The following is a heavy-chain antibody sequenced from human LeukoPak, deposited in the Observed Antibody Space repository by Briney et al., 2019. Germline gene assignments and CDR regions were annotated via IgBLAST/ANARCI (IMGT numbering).Heavy chain of an antibody. CDR3: ARDRGVVVVAARGNWFDP. D-gene: IGHD2-15*01. J-gene: IGHJ5*02. CDR2: INPNSGGT. Sequence: ASVKVSCKASGYTFTGYYMHWVRQAPGQGLEWMGWINPNSGGTNYAQKFQGRVTMTTDTSTSTAYMELRSLRSDDTAVYYCARDRGVVVVAARGNWFDPWGQGTLVTVSS. V-gene: IGHV1-2*02. CDR1: GYTFTGYY.